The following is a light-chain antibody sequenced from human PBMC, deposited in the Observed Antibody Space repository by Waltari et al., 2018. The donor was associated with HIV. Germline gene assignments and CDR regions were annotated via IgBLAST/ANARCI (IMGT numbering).Light chain of an antibody. J-gene: IGKJ4*01. Sequence: DIQLTQSPSFLSASVGDRVTITCRASQGISSYLAWYQQKPGNAPKRLIYAASTLQSGVPSRFSGSGSGTEFTLTISSRQPEDFATYYCQQLNSFPLTFGGGTKVEIK. CDR3: QQLNSFPLT. CDR2: AAS. V-gene: IGKV1-9*01. CDR1: QGISSY.